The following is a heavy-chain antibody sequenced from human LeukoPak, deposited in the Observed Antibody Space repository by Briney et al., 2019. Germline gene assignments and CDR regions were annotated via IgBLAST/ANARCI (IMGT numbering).Heavy chain of an antibody. Sequence: KAGGSLRLSCAASGFTFSSYSMNWVRQAPGKGLEWVSSISSSSSYIYYADSVKGRFTISRDNAKNSLYLQMNSLRAEDTAVYYCARASVDYGDFVFDYWGQGTLVTVSS. CDR3: ARASVDYGDFVFDY. V-gene: IGHV3-21*01. D-gene: IGHD4-17*01. CDR1: GFTFSSYS. CDR2: ISSSSSYI. J-gene: IGHJ4*02.